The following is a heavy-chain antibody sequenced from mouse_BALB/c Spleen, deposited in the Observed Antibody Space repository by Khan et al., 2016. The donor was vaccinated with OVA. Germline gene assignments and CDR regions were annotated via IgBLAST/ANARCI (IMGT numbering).Heavy chain of an antibody. CDR1: GFTFSSYG. CDR3: ARSITTSTGDYYAMDY. CDR2: ISSGGHYT. V-gene: IGHV5-6*01. D-gene: IGHD1-2*01. J-gene: IGHJ4*01. Sequence: EVELVESGGDLVKPGGSLKLSCAASGFTFSSYGMSWVRQTPDKRLEWVATISSGGHYTYFPDSVRGRFTISRDNAKNTLYLQMSSLKSEDTAMYYGARSITTSTGDYYAMDYWGQGTSVTVSS.